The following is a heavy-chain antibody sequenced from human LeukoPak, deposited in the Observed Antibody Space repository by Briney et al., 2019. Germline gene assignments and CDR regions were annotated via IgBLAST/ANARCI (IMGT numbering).Heavy chain of an antibody. D-gene: IGHD4-17*01. V-gene: IGHV4-39*01. CDR2: IYYSGST. J-gene: IGHJ1*01. CDR3: ARHSYYGDYVGYFQH. CDR1: GGSISSSSYY. Sequence: PSETLSLTCTVSGGSISSSSYYWGWIRQPPGKGLEWIGNIYYSGSTYYNPSLKSRVTISVDTSKNQFSLKLSSVTAADTAVYYCARHSYYGDYVGYFQHWGQGTLVTVSS.